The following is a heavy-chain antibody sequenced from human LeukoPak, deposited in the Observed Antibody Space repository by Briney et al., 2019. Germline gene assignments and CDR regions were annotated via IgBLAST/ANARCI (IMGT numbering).Heavy chain of an antibody. CDR3: ARTVGTHRFDY. CDR1: GGSISSSDYY. D-gene: IGHD4-23*01. J-gene: IGHJ4*02. Sequence: SETLSLTCTVSGGSISSSDYYWGWIRQPPGERLEWIGTIYYNGNTYYNPSLQSRVIISVDTSKNQFSLRLTSVTAPDTAVYYCARTVGTHRFDYWGQGILVTVSS. CDR2: IYYNGNT. V-gene: IGHV4-39*01.